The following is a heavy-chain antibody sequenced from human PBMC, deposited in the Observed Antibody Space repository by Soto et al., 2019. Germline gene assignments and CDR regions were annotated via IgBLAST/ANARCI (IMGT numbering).Heavy chain of an antibody. V-gene: IGHV4-31*03. D-gene: IGHD3-3*01. J-gene: IGHJ5*02. CDR1: GGSLSSGGYY. CDR3: ARISTIFGVVNWFDP. Sequence: ASGTLSLTCTVSGGSLSSGGYYWRWIRPHPGKGLEWIGYIYYSGSTYYNPSLKSRVTISVDTSKNQFSLKLSSVTAADTAVYYCARISTIFGVVNWFDPWGQGTLVTVSS. CDR2: IYYSGST.